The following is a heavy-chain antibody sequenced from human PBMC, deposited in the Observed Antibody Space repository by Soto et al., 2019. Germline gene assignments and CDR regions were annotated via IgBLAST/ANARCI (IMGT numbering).Heavy chain of an antibody. V-gene: IGHV3-23*01. J-gene: IGHJ6*02. D-gene: IGHD3-10*01. CDR2: ISGSGGST. CDR1: GFTFSSYA. Sequence: GGSLRLSCAASGFTFSSYAMSWVRQAPGKGLEWVSAISGSGGSTYYADSVKGRFTISRDNSKNTLYLQMNSLRAEDTAVYYCAKTGSLGGYHQVGVQRYYYYGMDVWGQGTTVTVSS. CDR3: AKTGSLGGYHQVGVQRYYYYGMDV.